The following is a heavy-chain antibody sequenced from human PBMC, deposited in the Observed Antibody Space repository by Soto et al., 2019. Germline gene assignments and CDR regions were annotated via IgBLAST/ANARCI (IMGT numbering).Heavy chain of an antibody. V-gene: IGHV4-39*01. Sequence: QLQLQESGPGLVKPSETLSLTCNVSGGSISSSRSYWAWFRQPPGKELEWIAYIFYAGNTYYNPSLKSRVTASVDTSKTQFSLKLDSVTAADTAVYYCARQAAAPGIDLWFDPWGQGTLVTVSS. D-gene: IGHD6-13*01. J-gene: IGHJ5*02. CDR2: IFYAGNT. CDR1: GGSISSSRSY. CDR3: ARQAAAPGIDLWFDP.